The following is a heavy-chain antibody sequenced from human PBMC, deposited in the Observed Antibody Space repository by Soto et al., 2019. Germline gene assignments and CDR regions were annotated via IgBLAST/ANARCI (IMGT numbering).Heavy chain of an antibody. J-gene: IGHJ4*02. Sequence: EVQLLESGGGLVQPGGSLRLSCAASGFIFSNYAMSWVRQAPGKGLEWVSAISGSGVDTYYADSVKGRFTFSRDNSRSTLYLQMNSLRAEDTAIYYCAKDLGMCGGSCFDYWGQGTVVTVSS. CDR3: AKDLGMCGGSCFDY. CDR2: ISGSGVDT. CDR1: GFIFSNYA. D-gene: IGHD2-15*01. V-gene: IGHV3-23*01.